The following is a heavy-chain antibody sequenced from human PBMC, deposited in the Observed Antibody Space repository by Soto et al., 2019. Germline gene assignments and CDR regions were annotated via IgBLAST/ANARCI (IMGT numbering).Heavy chain of an antibody. V-gene: IGHV4-39*01. CDR1: GGSISSSSYY. CDR3: ASLGSLFDY. J-gene: IGHJ4*02. Sequence: LSLTCTVSGGSISSSSYYWGWIRQPPGKGLEWIGSIYYSGSTYYNPSLKSRVTISVDASKNQFSLKLSSVTAADTAVYYCASLGSLFDYWGQGTLVTVSS. D-gene: IGHD3-16*01. CDR2: IYYSGST.